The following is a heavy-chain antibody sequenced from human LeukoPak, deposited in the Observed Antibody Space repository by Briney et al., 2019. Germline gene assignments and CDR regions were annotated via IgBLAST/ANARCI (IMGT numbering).Heavy chain of an antibody. CDR1: GGSISSYY. J-gene: IGHJ4*02. D-gene: IGHD3-22*01. Sequence: SETLSLTCTVSGGSISSYYWSWIRQPPGKGLEWIGYIYYSGSTNYNPSLKSRVTISVDTSKNQFSLKLSSVTAADTAEYYCARDGYYYDSSGYYYVVLDYWGQGTLVTVSS. V-gene: IGHV4-59*01. CDR3: ARDGYYYDSSGYYYVVLDY. CDR2: IYYSGST.